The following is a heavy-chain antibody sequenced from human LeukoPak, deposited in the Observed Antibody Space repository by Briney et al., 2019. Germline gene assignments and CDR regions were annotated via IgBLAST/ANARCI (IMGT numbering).Heavy chain of an antibody. D-gene: IGHD4-23*01. V-gene: IGHV4-59*01. J-gene: IGHJ6*03. CDR3: ARVPGNSYYYYYMDV. CDR1: GGSISSYY. CDR2: IYYSGST. Sequence: SETLSLTCTVSGGSISSYYWSWIRQPPGKGLEWIGYIYYSGSTNYNPSLKSRVTISVDTSENQFSLKLSSVTAADTAVYYCARVPGNSYYYYYMDVWGKGTTVTISS.